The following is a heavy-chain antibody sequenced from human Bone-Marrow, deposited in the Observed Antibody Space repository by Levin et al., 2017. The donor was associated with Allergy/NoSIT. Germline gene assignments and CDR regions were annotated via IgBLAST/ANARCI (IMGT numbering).Heavy chain of an antibody. Sequence: QRGESLKISCAASGFTFSTYAMSWVRQAPGKGLEWVSGIGGSGSSTYYADSVKGRFTISRDNSKNTLYLQMNSLRAEDTAVYYCAKGSGGTYSASDSWGQGTLVTVSS. D-gene: IGHD2-15*01. CDR3: AKGSGGTYSASDS. CDR2: IGGSGSST. V-gene: IGHV3-23*01. CDR1: GFTFSTYA. J-gene: IGHJ4*02.